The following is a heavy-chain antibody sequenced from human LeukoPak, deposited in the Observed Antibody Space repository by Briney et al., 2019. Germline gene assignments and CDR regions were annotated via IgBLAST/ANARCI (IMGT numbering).Heavy chain of an antibody. Sequence: RXASGXXXEWIGWVSPKTGDRGYALKFQGRVTMTSDTSETTVYMEVRSLTSEDTAVYYCARTPPKGDIDTWGQGTMVTVSS. CDR2: VSPKTGDR. V-gene: IGHV1-8*01. J-gene: IGHJ5*02. D-gene: IGHD2-21*02. CDR3: ARTPPKGDIDT.